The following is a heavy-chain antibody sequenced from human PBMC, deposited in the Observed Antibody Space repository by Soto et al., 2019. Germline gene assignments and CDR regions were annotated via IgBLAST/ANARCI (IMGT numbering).Heavy chain of an antibody. CDR1: GYTFTRFG. CDR2: ISTFNGAT. J-gene: IGHJ3*02. CDR3: ARGGTIFRQIDAFDI. V-gene: IGHV1-18*01. D-gene: IGHD3-3*01. Sequence: GASVKVSCKASGYTFTRFGISWVRQAPGQGLEWMGWISTFNGATNYAQKFKDRITMTTDTPTSTAYMELRRLRSEDTAVYYCARGGTIFRQIDAFDIWGQGTMVTVSS.